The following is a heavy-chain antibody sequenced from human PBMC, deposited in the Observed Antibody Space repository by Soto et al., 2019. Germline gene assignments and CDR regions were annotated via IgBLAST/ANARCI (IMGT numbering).Heavy chain of an antibody. CDR2: ISGSGAGT. Sequence: HPGGSLRLSCAASGFTFYIYAMTWVRQAPGKGLEWVSTISGSGAGTYFADSVKGRFTISRDNSKNKLYLQMNSLRAEDTAVYSCARVWERTVTTRKNFYGMDVWGQGNTVTVSS. CDR1: GFTFYIYA. CDR3: ARVWERTVTTRKNFYGMDV. J-gene: IGHJ6*02. V-gene: IGHV3-23*01. D-gene: IGHD4-17*01.